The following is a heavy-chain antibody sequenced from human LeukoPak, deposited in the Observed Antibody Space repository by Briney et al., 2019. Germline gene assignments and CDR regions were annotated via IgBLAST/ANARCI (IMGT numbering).Heavy chain of an antibody. D-gene: IGHD3-10*01. J-gene: IGHJ4*02. Sequence: SETLSLTCAVSGGSISSYYWSWIRQPPGKGLEWIGYIYYSGSTYYNPSLKSRVTISVDTSKNQFSLKLGSVTAADTAVYYCASPTGLSYYYGSGSYYSAAFDYWGQGTLVTVSS. CDR3: ASPTGLSYYYGSGSYYSAAFDY. CDR2: IYYSGST. CDR1: GGSISSYY. V-gene: IGHV4-59*08.